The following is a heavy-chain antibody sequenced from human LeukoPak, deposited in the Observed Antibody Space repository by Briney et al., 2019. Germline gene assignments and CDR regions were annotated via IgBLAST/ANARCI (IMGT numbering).Heavy chain of an antibody. Sequence: TSVKVSCKASGGTFSSYAISWVRLAPGQGLEWMGRIIPILGIANYAQKFQGRVTITADKSTSTAYMELSSLRSEDTAVYYCARVSYSNYGRYYFDYWGQGTLVTVSS. CDR2: IIPILGIA. CDR1: GGTFSSYA. D-gene: IGHD4-11*01. CDR3: ARVSYSNYGRYYFDY. J-gene: IGHJ4*02. V-gene: IGHV1-69*04.